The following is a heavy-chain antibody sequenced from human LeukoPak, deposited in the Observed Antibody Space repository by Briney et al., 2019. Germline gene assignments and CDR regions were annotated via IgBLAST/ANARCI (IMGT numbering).Heavy chain of an antibody. CDR1: GGSISSGSYY. D-gene: IGHD2-2*01. J-gene: IGHJ6*03. Sequence: PSQTLSLTCTVSGGSISSGSYYWSCIRQPAGKGLECIGRIYTSGSTNYNPSLKSRVTISVDTSKNQFSLKLSSVTAADTAVYYCAGGYCSSTSCPLYYYYYMDVWGKGTTVTVSS. CDR2: IYTSGST. V-gene: IGHV4-61*02. CDR3: AGGYCSSTSCPLYYYYYMDV.